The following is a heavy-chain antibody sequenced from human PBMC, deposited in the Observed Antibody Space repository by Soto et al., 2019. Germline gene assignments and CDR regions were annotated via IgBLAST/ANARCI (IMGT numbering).Heavy chain of an antibody. CDR3: ASAGSSWSWFDP. J-gene: IGHJ5*02. CDR2: INHSGST. V-gene: IGHV4-34*01. CDR1: GGSFSGYY. Sequence: QVQLQQWGAGLLKPSETLSLTCAVYGGSFSGYYWSWIRQPPGKGLEWIGEINHSGSTNYNPSLQSRVTISVDTSKNQFSLKLSSVTGADTAVYYCASAGSSWSWFDPWGQGTLVTVSS. D-gene: IGHD6-13*01.